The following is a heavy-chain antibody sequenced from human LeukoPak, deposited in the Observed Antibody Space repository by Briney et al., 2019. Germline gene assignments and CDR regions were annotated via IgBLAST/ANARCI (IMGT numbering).Heavy chain of an antibody. D-gene: IGHD3-22*01. CDR1: GFTFSSYA. CDR3: AKSSRREYYYDSSGYYYLYFDY. J-gene: IGHJ4*02. V-gene: IGHV3-23*01. CDR2: IGGSGGST. Sequence: GGSLRLSCAAAGFTFSSYAMSWVRQAPGEGLEWVSAIGGSGGSTYYADAVKGRFTISRDNSKNTLYLQMNSLRAEDTAVYYCAKSSRREYYYDSSGYYYLYFDYWGQGTLVTVSS.